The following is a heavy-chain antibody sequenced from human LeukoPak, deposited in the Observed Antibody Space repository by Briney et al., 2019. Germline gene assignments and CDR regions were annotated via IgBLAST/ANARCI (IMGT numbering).Heavy chain of an antibody. D-gene: IGHD4/OR15-4a*01. V-gene: IGHV4-39*01. Sequence: PSETLSLTCTVSGGSISSSSYYWGWIRQPPGKGLEWIGGIYYSGSTYYNPSLKSRVTISVDTSKNQFSLNLSPVTAADTAVYYCALDTIGARPNFDYWGPGTLVTVSS. J-gene: IGHJ4*02. CDR1: GGSISSSSYY. CDR3: ALDTIGARPNFDY. CDR2: IYYSGST.